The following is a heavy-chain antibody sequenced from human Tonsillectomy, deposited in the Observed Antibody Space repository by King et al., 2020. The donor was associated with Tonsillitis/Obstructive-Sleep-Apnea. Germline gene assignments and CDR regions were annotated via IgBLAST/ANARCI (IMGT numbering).Heavy chain of an antibody. Sequence: QLMESGAEVKKPGESLRISCKGSGYSFTSYWINWVRQMPGKGLEWMGRIDPSDSYTNYSPSFQGHVTISADKSISTAYLQWSSLKASDTAMYYCARLPGNYYYMDVWGKGTTVTVSS. V-gene: IGHV5-10-1*01. J-gene: IGHJ6*03. CDR3: ARLPGNYYYMDV. CDR1: GYSFTSYW. CDR2: IDPSDSYT.